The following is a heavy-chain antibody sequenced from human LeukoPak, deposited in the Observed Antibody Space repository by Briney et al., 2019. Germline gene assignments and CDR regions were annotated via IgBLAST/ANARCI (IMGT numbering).Heavy chain of an antibody. CDR1: GFTFSSYG. CDR2: IWYDGSNK. CDR3: AKTGGYCSSTSCPPYYYYMHV. D-gene: IGHD2-2*01. V-gene: IGHV3-33*06. J-gene: IGHJ6*03. Sequence: PGRSLRLSCATSGFTFSSYGMHWVRQAPGKGLEWVALIWYDGSNKYYGDSVKGRFTISRDNSKNTLHLQMNSLRAEDTAVYYCAKTGGYCSSTSCPPYYYYMHVWGKETTVTV.